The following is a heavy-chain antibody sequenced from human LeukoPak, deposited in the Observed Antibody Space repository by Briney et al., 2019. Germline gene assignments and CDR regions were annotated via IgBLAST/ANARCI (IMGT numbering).Heavy chain of an antibody. J-gene: IGHJ4*02. V-gene: IGHV4-4*07. CDR1: GGSISSYS. CDR3: SREQMASTGTIVD. D-gene: IGHD1-1*01. Sequence: SETLSLTCTVSGGSISSYSWSWIRQPAGKGLEWIGRIYNSGNTNYNPSLQSRVTMSVDSSKNQFSLSLSSVTAADTAVSYCSREQMASTGTIVDWGQGTLVTVSP. CDR2: IYNSGNT.